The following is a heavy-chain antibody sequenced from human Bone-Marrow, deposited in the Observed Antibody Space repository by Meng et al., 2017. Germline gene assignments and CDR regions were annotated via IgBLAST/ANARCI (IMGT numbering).Heavy chain of an antibody. CDR2: IYYSGST. D-gene: IGHD5-12*01. V-gene: IGHV4-31*03. J-gene: IGHJ4*02. CDR3: ARDSGYSGYDSGSYFDY. Sequence: LRPSCTVSGCSISSVGYYWTWSRQHPGKGLECIWYIYYSGSTYYNPSLKSRVTISVDTSKNLFSLKLSSVTAADTAVYSSARDSGYSGYDSGSYFDYWGQGTLVTVSS. CDR1: GCSISSVGYY.